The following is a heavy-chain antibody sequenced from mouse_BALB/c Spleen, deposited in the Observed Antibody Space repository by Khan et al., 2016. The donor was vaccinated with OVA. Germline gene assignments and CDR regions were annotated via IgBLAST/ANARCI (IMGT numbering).Heavy chain of an antibody. CDR1: GFTFSSFG. Sequence: EVELVESGGGLVQPGGSRKLSCAASGFTFSSFGMHWVRQAPKKGLEWVAYISSGSSTIYYADTVKGRFTISRDNPKNTLFLQMTSLRSEDTAMYYCARSGSNFHGYFDVWGAGTSVTVSS. CDR2: ISSGSSTI. J-gene: IGHJ1*01. CDR3: ARSGSNFHGYFDV. V-gene: IGHV5-17*02. D-gene: IGHD2-5*01.